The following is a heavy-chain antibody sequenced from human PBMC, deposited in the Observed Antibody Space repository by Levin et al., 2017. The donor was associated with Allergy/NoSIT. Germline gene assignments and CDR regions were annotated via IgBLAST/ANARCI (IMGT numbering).Heavy chain of an antibody. CDR1: GYTFTGYY. V-gene: IGHV1-2*04. Sequence: ASVKVSCKASGYTFTGYYMHWVRQAPGQGLEWMGWINPNSGGINYAQKFQGWVTMTRDTSISTVYMELSRLRPDDTAVYYCARDRRDCSGGSCYSYYYYYGMDVWGQGTTVTVSS. D-gene: IGHD2-15*01. J-gene: IGHJ6*02. CDR3: ARDRRDCSGGSCYSYYYYYGMDV. CDR2: INPNSGGI.